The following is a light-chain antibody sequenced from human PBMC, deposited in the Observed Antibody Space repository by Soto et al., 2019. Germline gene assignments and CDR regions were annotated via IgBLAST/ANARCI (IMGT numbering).Light chain of an antibody. CDR2: GAS. V-gene: IGKV3-15*01. Sequence: EIVMTQSPATLSVSPGERVTLSCRASQSVGTTLAWYQQKPGQPPRLLIRGASTRATGIPDRFGGSGSGTEFTLTISSLQSEDFAVYYCQQYSTWLSFGGGTKLEIK. J-gene: IGKJ4*01. CDR1: QSVGTT. CDR3: QQYSTWLS.